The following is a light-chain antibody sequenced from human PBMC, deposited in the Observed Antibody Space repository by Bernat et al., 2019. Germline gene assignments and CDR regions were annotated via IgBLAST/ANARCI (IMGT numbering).Light chain of an antibody. CDR2: YNT. Sequence: SYVLTQPPSVSVAPGETAKITCGAHNIGSKGVNWYQQKPGQAPVLLLYYNTDRPSGIPERFAGSNSGTTATLTVSRVEAGDEADYYCQVWDLDSLHYVFRSGTTVTVL. CDR1: NIGSKG. CDR3: QVWDLDSLHYV. J-gene: IGLJ1*01. V-gene: IGLV3-21*04.